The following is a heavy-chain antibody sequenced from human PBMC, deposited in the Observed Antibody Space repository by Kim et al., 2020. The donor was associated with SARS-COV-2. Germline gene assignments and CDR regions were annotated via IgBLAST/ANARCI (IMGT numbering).Heavy chain of an antibody. J-gene: IGHJ4*02. CDR2: ISGSGGST. V-gene: IGHV3-23*01. CDR1: GFTFSSYA. CDR3: ANIASFITMIVVADDY. Sequence: GGSLRLSCAASGFTFSSYAMSWVRQAPGKGLEWVSAISGSGGSTYYADSVKGRFTISRDNSKNTLYLQMNSLRAEDTAVYYCANIASFITMIVVADDYWGQGTLVTVSS. D-gene: IGHD3-22*01.